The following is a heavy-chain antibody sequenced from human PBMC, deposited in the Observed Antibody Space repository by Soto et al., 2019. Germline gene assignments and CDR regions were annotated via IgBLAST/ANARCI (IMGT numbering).Heavy chain of an antibody. CDR1: GGSISSYY. D-gene: IGHD2-2*01. Sequence: SETLSLTCTVSGGSISSYYWSWIRQPPGKGLEWIGYIYYSGSTNYNPSLKSRVTISVDTSKNQFSLKLSSVTAADTAVYYCARGVDDPYPFDYWGQGTLVTVSS. CDR2: IYYSGST. V-gene: IGHV4-59*01. CDR3: ARGVDDPYPFDY. J-gene: IGHJ4*02.